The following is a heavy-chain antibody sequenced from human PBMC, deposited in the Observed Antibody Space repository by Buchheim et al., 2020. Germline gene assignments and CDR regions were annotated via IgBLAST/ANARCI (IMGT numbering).Heavy chain of an antibody. V-gene: IGHV4-34*01. J-gene: IGHJ5*02. D-gene: IGHD6-13*01. CDR1: GGSFSGYY. CDR2: INHSGST. CDR3: ATDPNYSSRHNWFDP. Sequence: QVQLQQWGAGLLKPSETLSLTCAVYGGSFSGYYWSWIRQPPGKGLEWIGEINHSGSTNYNPSLKSRVTISVDTSKNQFPLKLSSVTAADTAVYYCATDPNYSSRHNWFDPWGQGTL.